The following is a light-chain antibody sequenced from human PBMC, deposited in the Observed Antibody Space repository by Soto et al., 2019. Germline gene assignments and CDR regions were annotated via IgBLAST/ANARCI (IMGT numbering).Light chain of an antibody. Sequence: QSALTQPPSASGSPGQSVTISCTGTSSDVGGYNYVSWYQQHPGKAPKLMIYEVNKRPSGVPDRFSGSKSGNTASLTVSGLRAEDEADYYCSSYGGSNNLVFGGGTKLTVL. CDR2: EVN. CDR3: SSYGGSNNLV. V-gene: IGLV2-8*01. J-gene: IGLJ2*01. CDR1: SSDVGGYNY.